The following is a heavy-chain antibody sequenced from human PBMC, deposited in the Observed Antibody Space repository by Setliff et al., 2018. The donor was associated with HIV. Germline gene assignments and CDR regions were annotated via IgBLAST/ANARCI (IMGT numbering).Heavy chain of an antibody. V-gene: IGHV1-18*01. J-gene: IGHJ4*02. CDR1: GYTFTSYG. CDR3: ARDQAMTTVTQYFDY. CDR2: IGAYNGNT. Sequence: ASVKVSCKASGYTFTSYGISWVRQAPGQGLEWMGWIGAYNGNTNYAQKLQGRVTMTTDTSTSTAYMELRSLRSDDTAVYYCARDQAMTTVTQYFDYWGQGTLVTVSS. D-gene: IGHD4-17*01.